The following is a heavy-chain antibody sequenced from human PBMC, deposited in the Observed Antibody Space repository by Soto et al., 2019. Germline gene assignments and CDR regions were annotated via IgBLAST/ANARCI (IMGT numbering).Heavy chain of an antibody. D-gene: IGHD3-10*01. J-gene: IGHJ4*02. CDR3: ATPPGGGGY. V-gene: IGHV3-53*01. Sequence: EVQLVESGGGLIQPGGSLRLSCAVSGFTVSNNYMSWVRQALGKGLEGVSVIYSGGYTAYGDSVKGRFTISRDNSKPTPVSPINSLGADGTGVLSRATPPGGGGYWGQGTLVTVSS. CDR2: IYSGGYT. CDR1: GFTVSNNY.